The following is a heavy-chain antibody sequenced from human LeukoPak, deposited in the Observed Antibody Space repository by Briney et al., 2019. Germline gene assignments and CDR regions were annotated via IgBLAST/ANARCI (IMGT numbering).Heavy chain of an antibody. D-gene: IGHD3-22*01. J-gene: IGHJ4*02. CDR3: ARDPRDYYDSSGYYLFDY. V-gene: IGHV1-18*01. CDR2: ISAYNGNT. Sequence: GASVKVSCKASGYTFTSYGISWVRQAPGQGLEWMGWISAYNGNTNYAQRLQGRVTMTTDTSTSTACMELRSLRSDDTAVYYCARDPRDYYDSSGYYLFDYWGQGTLVTVSS. CDR1: GYTFTSYG.